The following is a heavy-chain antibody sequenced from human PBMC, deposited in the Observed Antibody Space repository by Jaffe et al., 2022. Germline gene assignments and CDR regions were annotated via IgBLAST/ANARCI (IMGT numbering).Heavy chain of an antibody. CDR1: GGSISSGSYY. CDR3: ARSENTDLRYFDWLPLSSYWYFDL. D-gene: IGHD3-9*01. V-gene: IGHV4-61*02. Sequence: QVQLQESGPGLVKPSQTLSLTCTVSGGSISSGSYYWSWIRQPAGKGLEWIGRIYTSGSTNYNPSLKSRVTISVDTSKNQFSLKLSSVTAADTAVYYCARSENTDLRYFDWLPLSSYWYFDLWGRGTLVTVSS. CDR2: IYTSGST. J-gene: IGHJ2*01.